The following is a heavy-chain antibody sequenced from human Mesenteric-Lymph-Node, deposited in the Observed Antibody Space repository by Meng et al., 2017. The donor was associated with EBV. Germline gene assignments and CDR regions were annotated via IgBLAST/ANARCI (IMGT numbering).Heavy chain of an antibody. CDR2: IYHNGDT. CDR3: ARDVQMATI. CDR1: GGSISSSNS. D-gene: IGHD5-24*01. Sequence: QVQLQESGPGLGQPSGTLSLTCGVSGGSISSSNSWSWVRQSPGKGLEWIGQIYHNGDTNYNPSLKSRVLISVDKSKNQFSLRLNSVTAADTAVYYCARDVQMATIWGQGTLVTSP. J-gene: IGHJ4*02. V-gene: IGHV4-4*02.